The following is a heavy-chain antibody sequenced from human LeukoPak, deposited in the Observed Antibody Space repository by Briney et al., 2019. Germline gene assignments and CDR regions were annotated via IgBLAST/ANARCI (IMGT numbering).Heavy chain of an antibody. V-gene: IGHV4-34*01. J-gene: IGHJ4*02. CDR2: IHYTGAT. Sequence: KASETLSLTCAVYGGSITGYYWSWIRQTPGRGLEWVGEIHYTGATSYNPSLKSRATISTDTSKNQFSLRLSSVTAADTAVYYCARGNILTGCCFDFWGQGALVTVSS. D-gene: IGHD3-9*01. CDR1: GGSITGYY. CDR3: ARGNILTGCCFDF.